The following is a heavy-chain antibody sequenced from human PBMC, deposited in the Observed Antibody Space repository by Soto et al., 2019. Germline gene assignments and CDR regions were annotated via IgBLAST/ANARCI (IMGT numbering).Heavy chain of an antibody. Sequence: GGSLRLSCVASGFIFDTYAMSWVRQAPGKWLEWVANIKQDGSEKYYVDSVKGRFTISRDSAENSVYLQMHSLRAEDTAVYYCAASPDYGPQFDFWGQGXLVTVSS. CDR3: AASPDYGPQFDF. V-gene: IGHV3-7*01. D-gene: IGHD4-17*01. CDR2: IKQDGSEK. J-gene: IGHJ4*02. CDR1: GFIFDTYA.